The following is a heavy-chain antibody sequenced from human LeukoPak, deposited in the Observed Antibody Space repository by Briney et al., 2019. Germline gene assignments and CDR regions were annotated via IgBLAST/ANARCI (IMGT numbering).Heavy chain of an antibody. CDR1: GGSINTHY. D-gene: IGHD2-15*01. CDR3: ARALNPLPGTYYFDS. J-gene: IGHJ4*02. V-gene: IGHV4-4*07. CDR2: IYISGST. Sequence: PSETLSLTCTVSGGSINTHYWSRIRQPAGKGLEWIGRIYISGSTDYSPSLKSRVTMSVDTSKNQFSLRLSSVTAADTAVYYCARALNPLPGTYYFDSWGQGTPVTVSS.